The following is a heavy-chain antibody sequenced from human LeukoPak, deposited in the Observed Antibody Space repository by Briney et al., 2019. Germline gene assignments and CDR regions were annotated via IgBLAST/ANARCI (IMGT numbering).Heavy chain of an antibody. CDR2: IYYSGST. D-gene: IGHD2-2*01. J-gene: IGHJ6*03. V-gene: IGHV4-59*01. Sequence: SETLSLTCTVSGGSISSYYWSWIRQPPGKGLEWIGYIYYSGSTNYNPSLKSRVTISVDTSKNQFSLKLSSVTAADTAVYYCARGSVVVPAAGYYYYYMDVWGKGTTVTVSS. CDR3: ARGSVVVPAAGYYYYYMDV. CDR1: GGSISSYY.